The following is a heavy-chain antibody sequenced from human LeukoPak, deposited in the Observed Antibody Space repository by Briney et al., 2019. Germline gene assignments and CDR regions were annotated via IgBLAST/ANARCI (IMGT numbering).Heavy chain of an antibody. CDR3: AKGEGDY. CDR1: GDSISSYY. Sequence: PSETLSLTCTVSGDSISSYYWSWSRQPPGKGLEWIGYIYDSGNTNYNPSLKSRVTISVDTSKNQFSLKVRSVTAADTAVYYCAKGEGDYWGPGTLVTVSS. V-gene: IGHV4-59*01. J-gene: IGHJ4*02. CDR2: IYDSGNT. D-gene: IGHD2-21*01.